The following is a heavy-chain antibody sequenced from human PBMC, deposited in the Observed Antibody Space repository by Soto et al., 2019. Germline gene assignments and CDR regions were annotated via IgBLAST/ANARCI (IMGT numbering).Heavy chain of an antibody. Sequence: PSETLSLTCAVSGGSVSSGSYYWSWIRQPPGKGLERIGYIYYSRSTNYNPSLKSRVTISVDTSKNQFSLKLSSVTAADTAVYYCARDMHYDFWSGYSEGYYYYGMDVWGQGTTVTVSS. CDR2: IYYSRST. CDR3: ARDMHYDFWSGYSEGYYYYGMDV. CDR1: GGSVSSGSYY. V-gene: IGHV4-61*01. J-gene: IGHJ6*02. D-gene: IGHD3-3*01.